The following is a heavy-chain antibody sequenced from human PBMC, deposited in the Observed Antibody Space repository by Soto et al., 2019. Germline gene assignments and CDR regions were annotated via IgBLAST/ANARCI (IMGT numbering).Heavy chain of an antibody. CDR3: ARGATVVMRAFDI. V-gene: IGHV1-2*04. J-gene: IGHJ3*02. Sequence: GASVKVSCKASGYTFTGYYMHWVRQAPGQGLEWMGWINPNSGGTNYAQKFQGWVTMTRDTSISTAYMELSRLRSDDTAVYYCARGATVVMRAFDIWGQGTMVTVSS. CDR2: INPNSGGT. D-gene: IGHD4-17*01. CDR1: GYTFTGYY.